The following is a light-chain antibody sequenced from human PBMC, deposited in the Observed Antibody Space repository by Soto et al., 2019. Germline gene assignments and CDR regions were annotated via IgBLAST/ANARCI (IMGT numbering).Light chain of an antibody. Sequence: IVITQSPSTLSLSPLERSTLSCMASQSVYSNLALYQQKPGQAPRFLIYGASTRATGIPARFSGSGSGTEFTLTISSLQSEDFAVYYCQQYDNWPLTFGGGTKVDIK. V-gene: IGKV3-15*01. CDR2: GAS. CDR3: QQYDNWPLT. J-gene: IGKJ4*01. CDR1: QSVYSN.